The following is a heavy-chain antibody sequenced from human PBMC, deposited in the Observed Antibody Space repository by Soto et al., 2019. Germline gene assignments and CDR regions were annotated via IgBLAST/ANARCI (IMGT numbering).Heavy chain of an antibody. CDR2: ISASGDTT. D-gene: IGHD5-12*01. Sequence: GGSLRLSCAASGFTFSNYAMNWVRQAPGKGLEWVSSISASGDTTFYVDSVKGRFTVSRDNSKNTLYLQMNSLRAEDTAVYFCAKVGWVKSMASFDYWGLGTLVTVSS. V-gene: IGHV3-23*01. CDR1: GFTFSNYA. CDR3: AKVGWVKSMASFDY. J-gene: IGHJ4*02.